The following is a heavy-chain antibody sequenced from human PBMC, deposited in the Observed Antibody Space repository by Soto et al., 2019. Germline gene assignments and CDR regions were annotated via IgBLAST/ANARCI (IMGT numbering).Heavy chain of an antibody. CDR2: THHSGRT. CDR3: ARGERQQQRDY. CDR1: GGSMSSSNW. J-gene: IGHJ4*02. Sequence: SETLSLTCTVSGGSMSSSNWWNWVRQPPGKGLEWIGETHHSGRTNYNPSLKSRVIISVDKSKNQFSLKLSSVTDADTAMYYCARGERQQQRDYWGQGTLVTVSS. V-gene: IGHV4-4*02. D-gene: IGHD6-13*01.